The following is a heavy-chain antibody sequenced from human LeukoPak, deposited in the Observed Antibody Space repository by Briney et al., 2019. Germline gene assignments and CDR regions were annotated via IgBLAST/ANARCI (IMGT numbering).Heavy chain of an antibody. CDR3: ARVLIELLSPYYFDY. CDR1: GFTFSSYS. D-gene: IGHD1-26*01. V-gene: IGHV3-21*04. Sequence: GGSLRLSCAASGFTFSSYSMNWVRQAPGKGLEWVSSISSSSSYIYYADSVKGRFTISRDNAKNSLYLQMNSLRAEDTAVYYCARVLIELLSPYYFDYWGQGTLVTVSS. J-gene: IGHJ4*02. CDR2: ISSSSSYI.